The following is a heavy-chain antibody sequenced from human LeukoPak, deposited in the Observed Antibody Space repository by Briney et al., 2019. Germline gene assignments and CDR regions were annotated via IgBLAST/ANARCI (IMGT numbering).Heavy chain of an antibody. CDR3: ARDRDNHAPFDY. CDR2: IYTGGST. Sequence: PGGSLRLSCAASGFTVSSNYMTWVRQAPGKGLEWVSVIYTGGSTYYADSVKGRFTISRDNSKNTLYLQMNSLRVEDTAVYYCARDRDNHAPFDYWGQGTLVTVSS. J-gene: IGHJ4*02. V-gene: IGHV3-53*01. CDR1: GFTVSSNY. D-gene: IGHD1-14*01.